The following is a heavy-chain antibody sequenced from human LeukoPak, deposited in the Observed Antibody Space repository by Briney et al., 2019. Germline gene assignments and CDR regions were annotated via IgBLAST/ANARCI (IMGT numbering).Heavy chain of an antibody. D-gene: IGHD3-10*01. J-gene: IGHJ5*02. CDR3: ARGGLEAITMVRGVPSRWFDP. CDR2: INHSGST. CDR1: GGSFSGYY. Sequence: PSETLSLTCAVYGGSFSGYYWSWIRQPPGKGLEWIGEINHSGSTNYNPSLKSRVTISVDTSKNQFSLKLSSVTAADTAVYYCARGGLEAITMVRGVPSRWFDPWGQGTLVTVSS. V-gene: IGHV4-34*01.